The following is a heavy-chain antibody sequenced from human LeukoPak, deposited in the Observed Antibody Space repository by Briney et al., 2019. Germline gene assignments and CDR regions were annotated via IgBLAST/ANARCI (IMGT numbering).Heavy chain of an antibody. CDR1: GFTFSSYA. D-gene: IGHD6-19*01. CDR2: ISGSGGST. V-gene: IGHV3-23*01. CDR3: AKDEVAGAMGNYFDY. Sequence: GGSLRLSCAASGFTFSSYAMSWVRQAPGKGLEWVSAISGSGGSTYYADSVKGRFTISRDNSKNTLYLQMNSLRAENTAVYYCAKDEVAGAMGNYFDYWGQGTLVTVSS. J-gene: IGHJ4*02.